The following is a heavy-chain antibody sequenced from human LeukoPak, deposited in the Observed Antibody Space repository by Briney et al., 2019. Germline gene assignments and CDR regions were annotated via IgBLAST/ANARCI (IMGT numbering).Heavy chain of an antibody. CDR2: IYHSGST. Sequence: SETLSLTCTVSGGSISSGYYWGWIRQPPGKGLEWIGSIYHSGSTYYNPSLKSRVTISVDTSKNQFSLKLSSVTAADTAVYYCARFTIFGVGPDYWGQGTLVTVSS. J-gene: IGHJ4*02. D-gene: IGHD3-3*01. CDR1: GGSISSGYY. CDR3: ARFTIFGVGPDY. V-gene: IGHV4-38-2*02.